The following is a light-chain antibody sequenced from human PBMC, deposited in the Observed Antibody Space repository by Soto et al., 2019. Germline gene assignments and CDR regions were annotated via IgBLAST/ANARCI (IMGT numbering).Light chain of an antibody. J-gene: IGKJ4*01. CDR2: AAS. CDR1: QSVRSSL. CDR3: QQFASWPLT. Sequence: IVLTQSPVTLSLSPGERATLSCRASQSVRSSLLAWYQQKPGQAPRLLIYAASNRATGIPDRFSGGGSGTDFTLTITRLEPEDFAVYYCQQFASWPLTFGGGTKVDIK. V-gene: IGKV3-20*01.